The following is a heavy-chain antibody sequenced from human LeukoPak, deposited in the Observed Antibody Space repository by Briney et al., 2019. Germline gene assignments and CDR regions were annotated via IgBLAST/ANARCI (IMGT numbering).Heavy chain of an antibody. Sequence: GGSLRLSCAASGFTFSSYAMSWVRQAPGKGLEWVSTISGSGGSTYYADSVKGRFTISRDISKNTVYLQMNSLRAEDTAVYYCAKDSHYYGSADYWGQGTLVTVSS. D-gene: IGHD3-10*01. CDR3: AKDSHYYGSADY. V-gene: IGHV3-23*01. CDR1: GFTFSSYA. CDR2: ISGSGGST. J-gene: IGHJ4*02.